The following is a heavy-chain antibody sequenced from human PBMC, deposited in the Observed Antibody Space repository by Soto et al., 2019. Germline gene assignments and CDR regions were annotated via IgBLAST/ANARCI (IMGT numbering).Heavy chain of an antibody. Sequence: GGSLRLSCAASGFTFSSYAMHWVRQAPGKGLGWVAVISYDGSNKYYADSVKGRFTISRDNSKNTLYLQMNSLRAEDTAVYYCARDFHSGWSHSFDYWGQGTLVTVSS. CDR3: ARDFHSGWSHSFDY. J-gene: IGHJ4*02. CDR2: ISYDGSNK. D-gene: IGHD6-19*01. V-gene: IGHV3-30-3*01. CDR1: GFTFSSYA.